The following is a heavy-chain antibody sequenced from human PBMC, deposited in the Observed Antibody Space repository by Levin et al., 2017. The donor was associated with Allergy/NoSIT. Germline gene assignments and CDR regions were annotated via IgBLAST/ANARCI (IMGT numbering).Heavy chain of an antibody. CDR2: ITSSGSSI. CDR3: ARALGDAFDI. Sequence: GGSLRLSCAASGFTFRDYYMGWIRQAPGKGLEWISYITSSGSSIYHADSVKGRFTISRDNARNSMYLQMNSLRDEDTAVYYCARALGDAFDIWGQGTMVTVSS. D-gene: IGHD3-16*01. V-gene: IGHV3-11*01. J-gene: IGHJ3*02. CDR1: GFTFRDYY.